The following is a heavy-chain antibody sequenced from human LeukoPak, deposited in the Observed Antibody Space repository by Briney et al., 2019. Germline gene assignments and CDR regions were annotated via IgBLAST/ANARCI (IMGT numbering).Heavy chain of an antibody. J-gene: IGHJ6*03. D-gene: IGHD2-2*01. CDR1: GGTFSSYA. V-gene: IGHV1-2*02. Sequence: ASVKVSCKASGGTFSSYAISWVRQAPGQGLEWMGWINPNSGGTNYAQKFQGRVTMTRDTSISTAYMELSRLRSDDTAVYYCARAVVVPAADYYYYMDVWGKGTTVTVSS. CDR3: ARAVVVPAADYYYYMDV. CDR2: INPNSGGT.